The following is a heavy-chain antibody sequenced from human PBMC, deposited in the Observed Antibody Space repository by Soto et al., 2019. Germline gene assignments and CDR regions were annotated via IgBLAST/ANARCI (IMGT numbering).Heavy chain of an antibody. D-gene: IGHD3-22*01. J-gene: IGHJ4*02. Sequence: ASVKVSCKASGGTFSSYAISWVRQAPGQGLEWMGGIIPIFGTANYAQKFQGRVTITADKSTSTAYMELSSLRSEDTAVYYCARGRGTYYYDSSGYYYDYWGQGTLVTVYS. V-gene: IGHV1-69*06. CDR3: ARGRGTYYYDSSGYYYDY. CDR2: IIPIFGTA. CDR1: GGTFSSYA.